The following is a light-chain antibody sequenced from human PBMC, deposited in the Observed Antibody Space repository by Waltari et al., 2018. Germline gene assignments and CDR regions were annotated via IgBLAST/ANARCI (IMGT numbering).Light chain of an antibody. CDR3: MQGTHWPYT. CDR2: RVS. Sequence: DVVMTQSPLSPPVTLGQAASISCKSSQSLVHSDGNTHLNWFQQRPGQSPRRLIYRVSKRDSGVPDRFSGSGSGTDFTLKISRVEAEDVGVYYCMQGTHWPYTFGQGTKLDIK. CDR1: QSLVHSDGNTH. J-gene: IGKJ2*01. V-gene: IGKV2-30*02.